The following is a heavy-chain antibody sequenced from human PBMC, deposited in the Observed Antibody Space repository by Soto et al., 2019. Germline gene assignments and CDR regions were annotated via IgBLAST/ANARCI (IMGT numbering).Heavy chain of an antibody. Sequence: SLRLSFAASGFTLSSYGMHWVRQAPGKGLEWVAFIWHDGGNKFYAESVKGRFTISRDNSKNTLYLQMTSLSAEDTAMYYCARDGDVNTGFGKDYWGQGTLVTVSS. D-gene: IGHD3-16*01. CDR1: GFTLSSYG. CDR2: IWHDGGNK. J-gene: IGHJ4*02. CDR3: ARDGDVNTGFGKDY. V-gene: IGHV3-33*01.